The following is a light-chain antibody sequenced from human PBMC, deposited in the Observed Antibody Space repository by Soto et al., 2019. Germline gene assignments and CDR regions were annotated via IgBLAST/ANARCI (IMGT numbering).Light chain of an antibody. CDR1: SSDFGSYNY. CDR3: SSYTSGSTLYV. V-gene: IGLV2-14*01. CDR2: ASS. J-gene: IGLJ1*01. Sequence: QSVLTQPAAVSGSPGQWITISCTGTSSDFGSYNYVSWYQHHPGKAPRLMIYASSNRPSGVSHRFSGSRSGNTASLTISGLQAEDEADYYCSSYTSGSTLYVFGTGTKVTVL.